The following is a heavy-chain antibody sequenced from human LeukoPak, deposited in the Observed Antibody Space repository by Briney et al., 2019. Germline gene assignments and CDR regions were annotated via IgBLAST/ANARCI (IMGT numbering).Heavy chain of an antibody. J-gene: IGHJ4*02. D-gene: IGHD3-22*01. Sequence: PGGSLRLSCAASGFTFDDYAMHWVRQAPGKGLEWVSGISWNSGSIGYADSVKGRFTISRDNAKNSLYLQMNSLRAEDTALYYCAKLSYDSSGYYYEDWDQGTLVTVSS. V-gene: IGHV3-9*01. CDR3: AKLSYDSSGYYYED. CDR2: ISWNSGSI. CDR1: GFTFDDYA.